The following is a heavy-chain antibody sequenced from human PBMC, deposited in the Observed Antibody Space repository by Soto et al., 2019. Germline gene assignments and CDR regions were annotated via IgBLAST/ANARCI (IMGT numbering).Heavy chain of an antibody. J-gene: IGHJ4*02. CDR3: TYPDWLLGFDY. CDR2: IKSKTDGGTT. CDR1: GFTFSNAW. D-gene: IGHD3-9*01. Sequence: EVQLVESGGGFVKPGGSLRLSCAASGFTFSNAWMSWVRQAPGKGLEWVGRIKSKTDGGTTDYAAPVKGRFTISRDDSKNTLYLQMNSLKTEDTAVYCCTYPDWLLGFDYWGQGTLVTVSS. V-gene: IGHV3-15*01.